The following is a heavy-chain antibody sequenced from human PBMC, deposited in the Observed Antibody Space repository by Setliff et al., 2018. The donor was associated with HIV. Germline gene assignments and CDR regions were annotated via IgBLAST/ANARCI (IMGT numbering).Heavy chain of an antibody. V-gene: IGHV4-39*01. Sequence: PSETLSLTCTVSGGSISGSNYYWAWIRQPPGKGLEWIGSSYYSGSTYYNPSLKSRVTISVDTSKNQFSLKLSSVTAADTAIYYCSRGSYYMDVWGKGTTVTVSS. CDR3: SRGSYYMDV. CDR2: SYYSGST. J-gene: IGHJ6*03. D-gene: IGHD3-16*01. CDR1: GGSISGSNYY.